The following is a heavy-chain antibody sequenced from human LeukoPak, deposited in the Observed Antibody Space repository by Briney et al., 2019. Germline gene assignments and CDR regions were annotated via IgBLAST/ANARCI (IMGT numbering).Heavy chain of an antibody. Sequence: GASVKVSCKPFGYKFTDNWIHWVRQAPGQGLEWMGWISAYNGNTNYAQKLQGRVTMTTDTSTSTAYMELRSLRSDDTAVYYCARVGYQLPFDYWGQGTLVTVSS. D-gene: IGHD2-2*01. V-gene: IGHV1-18*04. CDR2: ISAYNGNT. J-gene: IGHJ4*02. CDR1: GYKFTDNW. CDR3: ARVGYQLPFDY.